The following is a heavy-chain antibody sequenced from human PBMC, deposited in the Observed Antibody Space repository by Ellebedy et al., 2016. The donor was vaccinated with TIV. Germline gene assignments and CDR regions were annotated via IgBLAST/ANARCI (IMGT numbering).Heavy chain of an antibody. CDR3: ARFGGRHSDYEPFDY. D-gene: IGHD3-16*01. CDR2: ISGSGTTI. CDR1: GFTFNDYY. Sequence: GESLKISCTASGFTFNDYYMAWIRQAPGKGLKWVSYISGSGTTIYYEDSVMGRFTVSRDSTKNSLYLDMNSLTADDTAVYYCARFGGRHSDYEPFDYWGQGTLVTVSS. V-gene: IGHV3-11*01. J-gene: IGHJ4*02.